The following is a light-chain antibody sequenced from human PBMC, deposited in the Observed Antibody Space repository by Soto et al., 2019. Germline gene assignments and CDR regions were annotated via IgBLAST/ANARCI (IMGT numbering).Light chain of an antibody. V-gene: IGKV1-5*01. J-gene: IGKJ1*01. CDR3: QQYTNTNKPWM. CDR1: QTISTW. CDR2: DAS. Sequence: DIQVTQSPPTLSASVGDRVTITCRASQTISTWMAWYQQKPGKVPKLLVYDASTLQSGVASRFSGSGSGTEFTLIISGLQPDDSATYCCQQYTNTNKPWMFGQGTKVDIK.